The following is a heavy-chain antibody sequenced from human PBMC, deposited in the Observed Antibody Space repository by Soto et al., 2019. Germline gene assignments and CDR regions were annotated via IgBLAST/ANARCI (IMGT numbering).Heavy chain of an antibody. D-gene: IGHD2-21*02. CDR3: ARHLPYCGGDCYSLDY. CDR1: GFTISSYY. V-gene: IGHV4-59*08. CDR2: IYYSAST. J-gene: IGHJ4*02. Sequence: SETLSLTCTFSGFTISSYYWSWIRQPPGKGLEWIGYIYYSASTNYNPSPKSRVTISVDTSKNQFSLNLSSVTAADTAVYYCARHLPYCGGDCYSLDYWGQGTLVT.